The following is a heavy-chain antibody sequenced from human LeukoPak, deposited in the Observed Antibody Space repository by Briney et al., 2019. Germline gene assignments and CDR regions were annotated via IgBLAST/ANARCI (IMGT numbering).Heavy chain of an antibody. J-gene: IGHJ4*02. Sequence: PGGSLRLSCAASGFTFSGYPIHWVRQAPGKGLEWVAVISYDGSNKYYADSVKGRFTISRDNSKNTLYLQMNSLRAEDTAVYYCARNYDFWSGYHLMGYWGQGTLVTVSS. CDR1: GFTFSGYP. CDR3: ARNYDFWSGYHLMGY. CDR2: ISYDGSNK. V-gene: IGHV3-30-3*01. D-gene: IGHD3-3*01.